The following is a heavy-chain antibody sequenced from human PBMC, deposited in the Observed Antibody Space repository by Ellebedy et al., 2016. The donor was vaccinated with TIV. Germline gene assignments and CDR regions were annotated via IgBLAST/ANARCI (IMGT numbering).Heavy chain of an antibody. V-gene: IGHV3-23*01. J-gene: IGHJ4*02. CDR3: AREGSGWSRLDY. CDR1: GLTFSNYA. D-gene: IGHD6-19*01. Sequence: GESLKISCVASGLTFSNYAMSWVRQAPGKGLEWVSVMSGRSGSTYYADSVKGRFTISRDNSKNTLYLQMNSLRAEDTAVYYCAREGSGWSRLDYWGQGTLVTVSS. CDR2: MSGRSGST.